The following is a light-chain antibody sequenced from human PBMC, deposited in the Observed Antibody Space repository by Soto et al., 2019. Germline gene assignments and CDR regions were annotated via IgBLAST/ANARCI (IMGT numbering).Light chain of an antibody. Sequence: DIQMTQSPSTLSASVGDRVTITCRASQSVTSWLAWYQQKPGKAPNLLIYKASNLEYGVSSRFSGSGYGTEFTLTISSLQPDDFATYYCQQYWGYSWTFGQGTKVEIK. CDR2: KAS. CDR3: QQYWGYSWT. CDR1: QSVTSW. J-gene: IGKJ1*01. V-gene: IGKV1-5*03.